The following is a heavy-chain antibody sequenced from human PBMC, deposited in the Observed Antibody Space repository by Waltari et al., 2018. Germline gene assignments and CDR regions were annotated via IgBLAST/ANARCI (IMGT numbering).Heavy chain of an antibody. CDR3: ATYIGASIGTAAFDV. Sequence: QLQLQESGPGLVKPSETLSLTGSVSGGPLTTNRHYWGWIRQPPGQGLEWIGTISYNGATYTSPSLESRLTMSRDTSKNQLSLTLGSVTAADTSVYFCATYIGASIGTAAFDVWGQGTMVTVSS. CDR2: ISYNGAT. D-gene: IGHD5-12*01. J-gene: IGHJ3*01. CDR1: GGPLTTNRHY. V-gene: IGHV4-39*01.